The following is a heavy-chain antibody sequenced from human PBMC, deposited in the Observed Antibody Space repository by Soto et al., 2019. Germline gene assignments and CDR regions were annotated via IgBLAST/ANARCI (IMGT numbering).Heavy chain of an antibody. CDR1: GFTVSGQS. CDR3: ARWSGDGDL. V-gene: IGHV3-23*01. D-gene: IGHD3-10*01. J-gene: IGHJ4*02. CDR2: ISATEGIT. Sequence: EVQLLQSGGGLVQPGGSLRLSCAASGFTVSGQSMTWVRQAPGKGLEWISGISATEGITFYADSVRGRFTISRDKSKNTISLQMSSLTVEDTATYYCARWSGDGDLWAQGTLVTVSA.